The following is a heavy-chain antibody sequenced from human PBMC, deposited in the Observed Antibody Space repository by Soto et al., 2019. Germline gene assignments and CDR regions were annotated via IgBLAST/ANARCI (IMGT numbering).Heavy chain of an antibody. CDR3: ARGTCSGGSCYSFHFDY. CDR1: GYTFTSYA. J-gene: IGHJ4*02. V-gene: IGHV1-3*01. CDR2: INAGNGNT. D-gene: IGHD2-15*01. Sequence: QVQLVQSGAEVKKPGASVKVSCKASGYTFTSYAMHWVRQAPGQRLEWMGWINAGNGNTKYSKKFQGRVTITRDTSASTAYMELSSLRSEDTAVYYCARGTCSGGSCYSFHFDYWGQGTLVTVSS.